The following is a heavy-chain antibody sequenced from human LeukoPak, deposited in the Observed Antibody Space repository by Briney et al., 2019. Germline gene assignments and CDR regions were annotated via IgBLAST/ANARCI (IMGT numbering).Heavy chain of an antibody. CDR3: ARELTTVGYYYYYGMDV. D-gene: IGHD4-17*01. J-gene: IGHJ6*02. CDR2: VSAYSGNT. CDR1: GYTFTTYG. Sequence: GASVKVSCKASGYTFTTYGISWVRQAPGQGLEWMGWVSAYSGNTNYAQTLQGRVTMTTDKSTSTAYMELSSLRSEDTAVYYCARELTTVGYYYYYGMDVWGQGTTVTVSS. V-gene: IGHV1-18*01.